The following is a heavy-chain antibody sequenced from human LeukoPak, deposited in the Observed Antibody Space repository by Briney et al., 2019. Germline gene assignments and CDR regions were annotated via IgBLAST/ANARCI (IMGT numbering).Heavy chain of an antibody. CDR3: ARVGVVRPFALWLGTGHRGYYFDY. J-gene: IGHJ4*02. CDR1: RGTFSSYA. D-gene: IGHD6-19*01. CDR2: IIPIFGTA. Sequence: SVKVSCKASRGTFSSYAISWVRQAPGQGLEWMGGIIPIFGTANYAQTFQGGVTITADESTSTAYMELSSLRSEDTAVYYCARVGVVRPFALWLGTGHRGYYFDYWGQGTLVTVSS. V-gene: IGHV1-69*13.